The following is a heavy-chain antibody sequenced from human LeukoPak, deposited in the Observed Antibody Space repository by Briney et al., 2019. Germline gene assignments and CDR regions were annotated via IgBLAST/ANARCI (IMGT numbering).Heavy chain of an antibody. J-gene: IGHJ6*04. CDR1: GFTFSGSA. V-gene: IGHV3-73*01. D-gene: IGHD5-12*01. Sequence: GGSLRLSCAASGFTFSGSAMHWVRQASGKGLEWVGRIRSKANSYATAYAASVKGRFTISRDDSKNTGYLQMNSLKTEDTAVYYCTRSDSGYYYYYGMDVWGKGTTVTVSS. CDR3: TRSDSGYYYYYGMDV. CDR2: IRSKANSYAT.